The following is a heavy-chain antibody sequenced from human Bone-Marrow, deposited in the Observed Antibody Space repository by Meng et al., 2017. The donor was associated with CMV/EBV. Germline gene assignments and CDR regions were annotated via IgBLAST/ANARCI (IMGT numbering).Heavy chain of an antibody. CDR2: IQYDGSET. CDR1: GFTFNSYG. D-gene: IGHD2-2*02. J-gene: IGHJ4*02. V-gene: IGHV3-30*02. CDR3: ARDCSSTSCYTD. Sequence: GESLKISCAASGFTFNSYGMNWVRQAPGKGLEWVAFIQYDGSETYYADSVKGRFTISRDNAKNSLYLQMNSLRAEDTAVYYCARDCSSTSCYTDWGQGTLVTVSS.